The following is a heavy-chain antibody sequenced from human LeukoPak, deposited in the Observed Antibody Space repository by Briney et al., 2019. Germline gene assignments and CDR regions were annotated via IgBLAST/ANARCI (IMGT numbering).Heavy chain of an antibody. V-gene: IGHV1-2*02. J-gene: IGHJ6*02. CDR3: ARDRSSSWNYGMDV. CDR2: INPNSGGT. Sequence: GASVKVSCKASGYTFTGYYMHWVRQAPGQGLEWMGWINPNSGGTNYAQKFQGRVTMTRDTSISTAYMELSRLRSDDTAVYYCARDRSSSWNYGMDVWGQGTTVTVSS. CDR1: GYTFTGYY. D-gene: IGHD6-13*01.